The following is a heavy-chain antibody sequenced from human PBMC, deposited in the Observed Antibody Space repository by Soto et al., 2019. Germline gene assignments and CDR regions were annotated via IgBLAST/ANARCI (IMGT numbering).Heavy chain of an antibody. CDR2: FDPEDGET. J-gene: IGHJ6*03. Sequence: LSMHWVRQAPGKGLEWMGGFDPEDGETIYAQKFQGRVTMTEDTSTDTAYMELSSLRPEDTAVYYCATWESTTVTSYYYYYMDVWGKGTTVTVSS. V-gene: IGHV1-24*01. CDR1: LS. CDR3: ATWESTTVTSYYYYYMDV. D-gene: IGHD4-17*01.